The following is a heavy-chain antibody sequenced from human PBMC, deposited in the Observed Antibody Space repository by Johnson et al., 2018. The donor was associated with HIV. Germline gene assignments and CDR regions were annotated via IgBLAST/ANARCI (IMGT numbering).Heavy chain of an antibody. J-gene: IGHJ3*02. V-gene: IGHV3-30*04. Sequence: QVQLVESGGGMVRPGRSLRLSCAASGFTFSNYPMHWVRQAPGKGLEWVAVISYDGSNKYYADSVKGRFTISRDNSKNTLYQQMNSLRAEDTAVYYCARDGKVGATPRRAFDIWGQGTMVTVSS. CDR2: ISYDGSNK. D-gene: IGHD1-26*01. CDR1: GFTFSNYP. CDR3: ARDGKVGATPRRAFDI.